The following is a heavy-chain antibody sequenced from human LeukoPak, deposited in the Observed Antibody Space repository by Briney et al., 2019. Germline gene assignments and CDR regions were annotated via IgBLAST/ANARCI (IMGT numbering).Heavy chain of an antibody. V-gene: IGHV5-51*01. CDR1: GFSFTNYW. D-gene: IGHD2-21*02. CDR2: IYPADSDA. J-gene: IGHJ4*02. Sequence: GESLKISCKVSGFSFTNYWIGWVRQMPGKGLEWMGIIYPADSDARYSPSFQGQVTISADESIYTAYLQWNSLKASDTATYYCARRSVTASYTYFDYWGQGILVTVSS. CDR3: ARRSVTASYTYFDY.